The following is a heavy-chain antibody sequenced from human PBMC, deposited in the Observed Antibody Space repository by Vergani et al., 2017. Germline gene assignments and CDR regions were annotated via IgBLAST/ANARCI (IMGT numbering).Heavy chain of an antibody. V-gene: IGHV1-24*01. D-gene: IGHD4-23*01. CDR2: FDPEDGET. CDR3: ATAPATVVRPNNWFDP. J-gene: IGHJ5*02. Sequence: QVQLVQSGAEVKKPGASVKVSCKVSGYTLTELSMHWVRPAPGKGLEWMGGFDPEDGETIYAQKFQGRVTMTEDSSTDTAYMELSSLRSEDTAVYYCATAPATVVRPNNWFDPWGQGTLVTVSS. CDR1: GYTLTELS.